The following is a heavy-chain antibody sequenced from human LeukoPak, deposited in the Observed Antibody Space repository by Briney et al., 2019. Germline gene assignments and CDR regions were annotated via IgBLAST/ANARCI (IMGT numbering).Heavy chain of an antibody. V-gene: IGHV1-46*01. CDR2: INPSGGGT. CDR1: GYTFTSYY. D-gene: IGHD6-19*01. J-gene: IGHJ4*02. CDR3: ARVKYSSGWYAGDY. Sequence: ATVKVSCKASGYTFTSYYMHWVRQAPGQGLEWMGVINPSGGGTTYAQKFQGRVTMTRDTSTSTVYMDLSSLRSEDTAVYYCARVKYSSGWYAGDYWGQGTLVTVSS.